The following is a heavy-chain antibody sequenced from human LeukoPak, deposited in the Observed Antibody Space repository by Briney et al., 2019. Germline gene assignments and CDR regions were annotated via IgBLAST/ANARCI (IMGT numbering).Heavy chain of an antibody. CDR1: VGPISSYT. Sequence: PPETLSLTCTLSVGPISSYTWRSIWQPPRKGLARIGYISTRGSTHSNPPLKSRVTMSLDTSKNQLSLRLSSVTAADTAVFYCARHRAEMATITDDAFDIWGQGTMVTVSS. D-gene: IGHD5-24*01. V-gene: IGHV4-4*09. CDR3: ARHRAEMATITDDAFDI. J-gene: IGHJ3*02. CDR2: ISTRGST.